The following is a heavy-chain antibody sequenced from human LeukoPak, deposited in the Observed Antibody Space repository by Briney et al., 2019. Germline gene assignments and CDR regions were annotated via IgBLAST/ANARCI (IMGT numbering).Heavy chain of an antibody. CDR1: GFTVSSNY. CDR3: AKDKQWLVQYFDY. Sequence: GGSLRLSCAASGFTVSSNYMSWVRQAPGKGLEWVSATSGSGGSTYYADSVKGRFTTSRDNSKNTLYLQMNSLRAEDTAVYYCAKDKQWLVQYFDYWGQGTLVTVSS. CDR2: TSGSGGST. J-gene: IGHJ4*02. D-gene: IGHD6-19*01. V-gene: IGHV3-23*01.